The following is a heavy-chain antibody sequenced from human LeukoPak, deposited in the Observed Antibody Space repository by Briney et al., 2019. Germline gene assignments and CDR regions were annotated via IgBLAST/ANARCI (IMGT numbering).Heavy chain of an antibody. CDR2: IYHSGST. CDR3: ASHRYYYDSSGYSTFDY. J-gene: IGHJ4*02. D-gene: IGHD3-22*01. Sequence: SETLSLTCTVSSYSISSGYYWGWIRQPPGKGLEWIGSIYHSGSTYYNPSLKSRVTISVDTSKNQFSLKLSSVTAADTAVYYCASHRYYYDSSGYSTFDYWGQGTLVTVSS. V-gene: IGHV4-38-2*02. CDR1: SYSISSGYY.